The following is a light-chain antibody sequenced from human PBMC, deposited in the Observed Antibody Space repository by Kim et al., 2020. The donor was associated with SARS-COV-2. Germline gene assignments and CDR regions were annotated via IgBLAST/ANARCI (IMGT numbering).Light chain of an antibody. Sequence: DIQMTQSPSSLSASVGDRVTITCRASQAISTYLAWYQQKPGTAPKRLIYAASSLQSGVPSRFSCSGSGTEFTLTISSLQSEDFATYYCLQQMTYPRTFGQGTKVDIK. J-gene: IGKJ1*01. CDR1: QAISTY. CDR3: LQQMTYPRT. CDR2: AAS. V-gene: IGKV1-17*01.